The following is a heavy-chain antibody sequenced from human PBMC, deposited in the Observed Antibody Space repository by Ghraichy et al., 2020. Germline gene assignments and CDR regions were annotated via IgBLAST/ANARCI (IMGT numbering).Heavy chain of an antibody. Sequence: SETLSLTCTVSGASISSYYWTWIRQSPGKGLEWIGYIYYSGGTNYNPSLKSRVTVSVDTSKYQFPLSLTSVTAADTAVYYCTREPPRGIGRGYFDVWGRGTLVTVSS. J-gene: IGHJ2*01. CDR2: IYYSGGT. D-gene: IGHD3-16*01. CDR3: TREPPRGIGRGYFDV. V-gene: IGHV4-59*01. CDR1: GASISSYY.